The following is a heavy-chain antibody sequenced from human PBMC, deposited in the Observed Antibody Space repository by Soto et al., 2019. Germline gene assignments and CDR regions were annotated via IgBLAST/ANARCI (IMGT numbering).Heavy chain of an antibody. V-gene: IGHV3-74*01. D-gene: IGHD3-10*01. J-gene: IGHJ3*02. CDR2: INSDGTTI. CDR3: VRDRGYPDSFDI. CDR1: GFNFGPFW. Sequence: PGGSLRLSCAASGFNFGPFWMHWVRQAPGKGLVWVSHINSDGTTIVYADSVKGRFTISRDNAQSTLFLQMNSLRVEDTAVYDCVRDRGYPDSFDIWGQGTMVTVSS.